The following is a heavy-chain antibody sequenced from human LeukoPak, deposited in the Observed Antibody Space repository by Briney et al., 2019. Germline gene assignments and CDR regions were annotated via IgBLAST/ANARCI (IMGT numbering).Heavy chain of an antibody. CDR1: GGSISSSTYF. CDR2: IYYSGST. Sequence: SETLSLTCTVSGGSISSSTYFWGWIRQPPGKGLEWIGTIYYSGSTYYNPSLKSRVTISVDSSKNQFSLRLSSVTAADTAVYYCARTWGYSDSSGYYSDYWGQGTLVTVSS. CDR3: ARTWGYSDSSGYYSDY. V-gene: IGHV4-39*07. D-gene: IGHD3-22*01. J-gene: IGHJ4*02.